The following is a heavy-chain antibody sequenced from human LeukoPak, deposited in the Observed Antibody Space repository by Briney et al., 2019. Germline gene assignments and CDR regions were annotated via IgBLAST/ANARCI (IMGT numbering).Heavy chain of an antibody. J-gene: IGHJ4*02. CDR3: ARSFGESYFDY. Sequence: PSETLSLTCTVSGGSIGSRSYYWGWIRQPPGKGLEWIGYISYSGNTYYNPSLKSRLTISVDTSKNQFSLKLSSVTAADTAVYYCARSFGESYFDYWGQGILVTVSS. V-gene: IGHV4-31*03. D-gene: IGHD3-10*01. CDR2: ISYSGNT. CDR1: GGSIGSRSYY.